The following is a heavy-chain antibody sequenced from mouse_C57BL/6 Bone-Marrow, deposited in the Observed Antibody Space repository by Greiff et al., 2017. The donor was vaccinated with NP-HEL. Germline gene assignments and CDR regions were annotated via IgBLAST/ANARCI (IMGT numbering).Heavy chain of an antibody. J-gene: IGHJ4*01. D-gene: IGHD1-1*01. CDR3: ARSTVAYAMDY. CDR1: GYSITSGYY. Sequence: EVQVVESGPGLVKPSQSLSLTCSVTGYSITSGYYWNWIRQFPGNKLEWMGYISYDGSNNYNPSLKNRISITRDTSKNQFFLKLNSVTTEDTATYYCARSTVAYAMDYWGQGTSVTVSS. CDR2: ISYDGSN. V-gene: IGHV3-6*01.